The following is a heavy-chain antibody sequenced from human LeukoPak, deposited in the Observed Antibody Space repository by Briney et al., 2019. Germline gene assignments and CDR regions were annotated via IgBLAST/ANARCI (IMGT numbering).Heavy chain of an antibody. Sequence: GESLKISCKSSGYIFSNYWIGWVRQTPGKGLEWMGIINPTDSDTRYSPSFQGQVTISADKSISTAYLQWSSLKASDTAMYYCARSANQGGVWVWGQGTLVTVSS. V-gene: IGHV5-51*01. CDR1: GYIFSNYW. D-gene: IGHD3-16*01. CDR2: INPTDSDT. J-gene: IGHJ4*02. CDR3: ARSANQGGVWV.